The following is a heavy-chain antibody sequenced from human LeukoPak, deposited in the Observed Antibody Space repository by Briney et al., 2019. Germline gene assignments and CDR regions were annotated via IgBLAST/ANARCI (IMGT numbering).Heavy chain of an antibody. J-gene: IGHJ4*02. CDR1: GGSFSGYY. V-gene: IGHV4-34*01. Sequence: SETLSLTCAVYGGSFSGYYWSWIRQPPGKGLEWIGEINHSGSTNYNPSLKSRVTISVDTSKNQFFLKLSSVTAADTAVYYCASSFRSTSRKFDYWGQGTLVTVSS. CDR3: ASSFRSTSRKFDY. D-gene: IGHD2-2*01. CDR2: INHSGST.